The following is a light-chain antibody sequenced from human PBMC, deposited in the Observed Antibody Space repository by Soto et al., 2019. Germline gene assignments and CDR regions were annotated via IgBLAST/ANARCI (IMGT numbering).Light chain of an antibody. J-gene: IGLJ3*02. CDR2: LNSDGSH. Sequence: QSVLTQSPSASASLGASVKLTCTLSSGHSSYAIAWHQQQQEQGPRYLMKLNSDGSHSKGDGIPDRFSGSSAEAERYLTIARLDSEDAAYYCCQTSGTGTGMFGGGTKLTVL. CDR1: SGHSSYA. V-gene: IGLV4-69*01. CDR3: QTSGTGTGM.